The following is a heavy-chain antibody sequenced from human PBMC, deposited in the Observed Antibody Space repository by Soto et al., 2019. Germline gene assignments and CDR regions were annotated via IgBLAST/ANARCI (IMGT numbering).Heavy chain of an antibody. CDR2: INPNSGGT. V-gene: IGHV1-2*04. CDR1: GYTFTSYA. CDR3: ARDKDGMDV. J-gene: IGHJ6*02. Sequence: GASVKVSCKASGYTFTSYAMHWVRPAPGQRLEWMGWINPNSGGTNYAQKFQGWVTMTRDTSISTAYMELSRLRSDDTAVYYCARDKDGMDVWGQGTTVTVSS.